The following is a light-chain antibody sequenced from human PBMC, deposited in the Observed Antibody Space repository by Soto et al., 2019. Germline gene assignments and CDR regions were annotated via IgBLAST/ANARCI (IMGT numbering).Light chain of an antibody. CDR2: SNS. V-gene: IGLV1-44*01. Sequence: QSVLTQPPSASGTPGQRVTISCSGSSSNIGSYPVNWFQQLPGTAPKLLIYSNSQRPSGVPDRFSGSKSGTSASLAISGLQSEDEADYYCATWDDSLSAYVFGTGTKLTVL. CDR3: ATWDDSLSAYV. CDR1: SSNIGSYP. J-gene: IGLJ1*01.